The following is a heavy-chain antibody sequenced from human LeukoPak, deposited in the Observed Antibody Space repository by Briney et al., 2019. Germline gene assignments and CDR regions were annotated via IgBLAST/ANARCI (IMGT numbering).Heavy chain of an antibody. CDR1: GFTFSSFG. J-gene: IGHJ5*02. Sequence: PGVSLRLSCAASGFTFSSFGMHWVPQASGKGREWVAVIWYDASNKYYADSVKGRFTISRDNSKNTLFLQMNSQRDDDTAVYYCVRGVGVSRFNYFDPWGQGTLVIVSS. V-gene: IGHV3-33*01. CDR3: VRGVGVSRFNYFDP. CDR2: IWYDASNK. D-gene: IGHD6-13*01.